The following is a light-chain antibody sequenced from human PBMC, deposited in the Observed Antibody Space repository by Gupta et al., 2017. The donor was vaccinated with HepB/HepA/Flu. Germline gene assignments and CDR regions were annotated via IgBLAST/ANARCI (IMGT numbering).Light chain of an antibody. CDR3: KSYAGSNIWV. Sequence: SALPQPASVSGSPVPSITISCTGTNSDVGAYNYVSWYQQHPGKVPKLMIYDVTYRPSGVSSRFSGSKSGNTASLTISGLQAEDEGDYFCKSYAGSNIWVFGGGTKLTVL. V-gene: IGLV2-14*01. J-gene: IGLJ3*02. CDR2: DVT. CDR1: NSDVGAYNY.